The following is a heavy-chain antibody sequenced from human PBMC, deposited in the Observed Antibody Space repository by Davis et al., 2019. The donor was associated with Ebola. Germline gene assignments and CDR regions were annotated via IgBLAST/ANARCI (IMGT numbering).Heavy chain of an antibody. CDR1: GGSFPDHV. J-gene: IGHJ4*02. CDR3: SDWNR. Sequence: SETLSLTFAVHGGSFPDHVWNWIRQSPGKGLEWIGEIDHSGIRTYNPSLESRVTMSVDTSKNQFSLRLKPLTAADTAVYYCSDWNRWGQGTLVTVSS. D-gene: IGHD1-1*01. V-gene: IGHV4-34*01. CDR2: IDHSGIR.